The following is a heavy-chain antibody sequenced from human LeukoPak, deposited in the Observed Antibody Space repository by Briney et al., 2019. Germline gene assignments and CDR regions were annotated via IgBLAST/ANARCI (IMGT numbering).Heavy chain of an antibody. J-gene: IGHJ4*02. V-gene: IGHV3-23*01. D-gene: IGHD5-12*01. CDR3: AKDQKPDSGYDIDY. Sequence: GGSLRLSCAASGFTISTYGMNWVRQAPRKGLEWVSVIFGSGDSTYYADSLKGRFTISRDRSKNTLYLEMHSLRADDTAVYYCAKDQKPDSGYDIDYWGQGTLVTVSS. CDR2: IFGSGDST. CDR1: GFTISTYG.